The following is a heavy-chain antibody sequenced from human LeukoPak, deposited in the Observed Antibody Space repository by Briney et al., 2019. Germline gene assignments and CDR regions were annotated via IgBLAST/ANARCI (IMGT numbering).Heavy chain of an antibody. CDR3: ARDVGYYDILTGYSTRFDY. Sequence: ASVKVSCKASGYTFTSYDINWVRQATGQGLEWMGWISAYNGNTNYAQKLQGRVTMTTDTSTSTAYMELRSLRSDDTAVYYCARDVGYYDILTGYSTRFDYWGQGTLVTVSS. D-gene: IGHD3-9*01. V-gene: IGHV1-18*01. CDR2: ISAYNGNT. J-gene: IGHJ4*02. CDR1: GYTFTSYD.